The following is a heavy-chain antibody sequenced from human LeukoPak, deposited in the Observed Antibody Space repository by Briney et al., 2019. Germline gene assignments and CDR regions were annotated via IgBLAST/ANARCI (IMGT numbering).Heavy chain of an antibody. CDR2: IIPIFGTA. CDR3: ARRTQGLSDAFDI. D-gene: IGHD3/OR15-3a*01. V-gene: IGHV1-69*05. J-gene: IGHJ3*02. CDR1: GGTFSSYA. Sequence: SVKVSCKASGGTFSSYAISWVRQAPGQGLEWMGGIIPIFGTANYAQKFQGRVTITTDESTSTAYMELSSLRSEDTAVYYCARRTQGLSDAFDIWGQGTMVTVSS.